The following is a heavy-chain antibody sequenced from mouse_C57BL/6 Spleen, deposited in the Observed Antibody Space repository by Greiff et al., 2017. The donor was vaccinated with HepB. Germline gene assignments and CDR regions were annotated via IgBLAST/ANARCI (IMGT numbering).Heavy chain of an antibody. V-gene: IGHV1-26*01. CDR1: GYTFTDYH. Sequence: EVQLQQSGPELVKPGASVKISCKASGYTFTDYHMNWVKQSHGKSLEWIGDINPNNGGTSYNQKFKGKATLTVDKSSSTAYMELRSLTSEDSAVYYCARSLYDYDAWFAYWGQGTLVTVSA. J-gene: IGHJ3*01. D-gene: IGHD2-4*01. CDR2: INPNNGGT. CDR3: ARSLYDYDAWFAY.